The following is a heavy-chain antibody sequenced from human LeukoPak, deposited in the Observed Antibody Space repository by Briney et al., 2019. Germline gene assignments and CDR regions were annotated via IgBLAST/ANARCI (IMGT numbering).Heavy chain of an antibody. V-gene: IGHV4-34*01. Sequence: SETLSLNRAVYGGTFSGYYWSWIRQPPGKGLEWIGEINHSGSTNYNPSLKSRVTISVDTSKNQFSLKLSSVTAADTAVYYCARGVDPDAFDIWGQGTMVTVSS. CDR2: INHSGST. CDR3: ARGVDPDAFDI. D-gene: IGHD5-12*01. J-gene: IGHJ3*02. CDR1: GGTFSGYY.